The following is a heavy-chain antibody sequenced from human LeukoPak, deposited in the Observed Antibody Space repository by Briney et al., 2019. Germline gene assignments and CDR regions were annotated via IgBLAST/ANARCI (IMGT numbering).Heavy chain of an antibody. J-gene: IGHJ4*02. Sequence: GGSLRLSCAASGFTFSTYAMTWVRQAPGKGLEWVSSITGSGDGTSAADSVKGRFTISRDNSKNTLYLQMNSLRAEDTAVYYCVFFGAAAGTDYFDYWGQGTLVTVSS. CDR2: ITGSGDGT. CDR3: VFFGAAAGTDYFDY. D-gene: IGHD6-13*01. CDR1: GFTFSTYA. V-gene: IGHV3-23*01.